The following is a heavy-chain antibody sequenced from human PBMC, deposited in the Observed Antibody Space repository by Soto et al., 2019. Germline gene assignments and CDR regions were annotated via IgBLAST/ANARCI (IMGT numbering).Heavy chain of an antibody. V-gene: IGHV4-31*03. CDR3: ARAHIMITFGGVIVGSAFDI. Sequence: SETLSLTCTVSGGSISSGGYYWSWIRQHPGKGLEWIGYIYYSGSTYYNPSLKSRVTISVDTSKNQFSLKLSSVTAADTAVYYCARAHIMITFGGVIVGSAFDIWGQGTMVTVS. D-gene: IGHD3-16*02. CDR2: IYYSGST. J-gene: IGHJ3*02. CDR1: GGSISSGGYY.